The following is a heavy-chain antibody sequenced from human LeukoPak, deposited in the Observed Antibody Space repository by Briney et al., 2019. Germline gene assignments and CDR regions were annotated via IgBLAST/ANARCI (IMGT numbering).Heavy chain of an antibody. V-gene: IGHV1-69*01. CDR1: GGTFSSYA. CDR2: IIPIFGTA. D-gene: IGHD3-3*01. J-gene: IGHJ4*02. CDR3: ARKTTIFGVVITDY. Sequence: SVKVSCKAPGGTFSSYAISWVRQAPGQGLEWMGGIIPIFGTANYAQKFQGRVTITADESTSTAYMELSSLRSEDTAVYYCARKTTIFGVVITDYWGQGTLVTVSS.